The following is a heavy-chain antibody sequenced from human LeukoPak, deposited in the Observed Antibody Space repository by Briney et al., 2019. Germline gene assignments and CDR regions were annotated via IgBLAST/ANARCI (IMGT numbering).Heavy chain of an antibody. CDR2: ISWDGTT. CDR3: VKDLSYESSGHVLEY. J-gene: IGHJ4*02. CDR1: GFTFEDYT. D-gene: IGHD3-22*01. Sequence: GGSLRLSCVASGFTFEDYTMHWVRQAPGKTLEWVSLISWDGTTYCTDSVKGRFTISRDNSKNSLYLQMDTLRSGDTAFYYCVKDLSYESSGHVLEYWGQGTLVTVSS. V-gene: IGHV3-43*01.